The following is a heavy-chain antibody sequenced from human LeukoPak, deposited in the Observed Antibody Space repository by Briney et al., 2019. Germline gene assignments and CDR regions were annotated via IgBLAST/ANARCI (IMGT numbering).Heavy chain of an antibody. D-gene: IGHD2/OR15-2a*01. V-gene: IGHV4-59*01. CDR1: GGSISSYY. Sequence: SEALSLTCTVSGGSISSYYWSWIRQPPGKGLEWIGYIYYSGSTNYNPSLKSRVTISVDTSKNQFSLKLSSVTAADTVVYYCAREILGYFDYWGQGTLVTVSS. CDR3: AREILGYFDY. CDR2: IYYSGST. J-gene: IGHJ4*02.